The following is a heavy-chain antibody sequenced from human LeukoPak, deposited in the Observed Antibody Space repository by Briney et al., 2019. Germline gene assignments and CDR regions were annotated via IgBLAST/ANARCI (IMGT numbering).Heavy chain of an antibody. J-gene: IGHJ4*02. Sequence: GRSLRLSCAASGFTFSSYGMHWVRQAPGKGLEWVAVISYDGSNKFYADSVKGRFTISRDNSKSTLYLQMNSLRAEDTAVYYCAKELSAGTGGGWEDYLDYWGQGTLVTVSA. CDR2: ISYDGSNK. D-gene: IGHD6-13*01. CDR1: GFTFSSYG. V-gene: IGHV3-30*18. CDR3: AKELSAGTGGGWEDYLDY.